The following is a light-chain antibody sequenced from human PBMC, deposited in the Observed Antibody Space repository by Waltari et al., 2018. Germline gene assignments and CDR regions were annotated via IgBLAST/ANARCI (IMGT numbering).Light chain of an antibody. CDR2: RDT. V-gene: IGLV3-1*01. J-gene: IGLJ2*01. Sequence: SYDLTQPPSVSVSPGQTASITRSGDKLGDKNVCWYQQKPGQSPVVVIFRDTQRPSGIPERFSGSNSGNTATLTITGTQALDAADYYCQSWDSTVVQFGGGTKLTVL. CDR3: QSWDSTVVQ. CDR1: KLGDKN.